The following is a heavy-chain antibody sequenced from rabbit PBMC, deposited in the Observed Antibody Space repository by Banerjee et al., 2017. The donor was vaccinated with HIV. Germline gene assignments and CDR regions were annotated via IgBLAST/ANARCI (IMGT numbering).Heavy chain of an antibody. Sequence: QEQLVESGGGLVKPEGSLTLTCTASGIDFSSYYYMCWVRQAPGKGLEWIACIYADSSGRTYYASWAKGRFTISKTSSTTVTLQMTSLTAADTATYFCARDLTGVIGWNFNLWGPGTLVTVS. D-gene: IGHD1-1*01. J-gene: IGHJ4*01. CDR3: ARDLTGVIGWNFNL. CDR2: IYADSSGRT. V-gene: IGHV1S45*01. CDR1: GIDFSSYYY.